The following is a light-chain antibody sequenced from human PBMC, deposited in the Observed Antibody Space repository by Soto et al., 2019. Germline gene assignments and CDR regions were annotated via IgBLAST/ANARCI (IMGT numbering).Light chain of an antibody. CDR2: SAS. CDR1: QSINSY. J-gene: IGKJ2*01. V-gene: IGKV1-39*01. CDR3: QQTYTTPYT. Sequence: DILMTQSPSSLSASVGDRVTVSCRASQSINSYLNWYQQKPGKAPTLLIYSASSLEEGVPSRFSGSGSGTEFTLTISSLQPEDFATYSCQQTYTTPYTFGQGTKLEIK.